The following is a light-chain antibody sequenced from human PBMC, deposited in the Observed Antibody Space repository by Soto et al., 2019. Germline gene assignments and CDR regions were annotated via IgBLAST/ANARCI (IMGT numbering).Light chain of an antibody. CDR2: GAS. J-gene: IGKJ4*01. Sequence: ETLMTQSPATLSASPGERVALYCRASQNINFNLAWYQQKPGQAPRVLIYGASSRASGIPDRFSGSGSGTDFTLTISRLEHDDFAFYYCQQYHNWPPLTFGGGTRVEIK. CDR3: QQYHNWPPLT. V-gene: IGKV3D-15*01. CDR1: QNINFN.